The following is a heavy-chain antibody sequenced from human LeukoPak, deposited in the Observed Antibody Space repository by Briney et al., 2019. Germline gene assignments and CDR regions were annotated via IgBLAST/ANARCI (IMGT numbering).Heavy chain of an antibody. Sequence: SETLSLTCSVSGYSISSGYYWGWIRQPPGRGLEWIGSIYYSESTYYNPSLKSRVTISVDTSKNQFSLKLSSVTAADTAVYYCARHFGCSGGSCYYYYYMDVWGKGTTVTISS. CDR2: IYYSEST. V-gene: IGHV4-38-2*02. CDR3: ARHFGCSGGSCYYYYYMDV. D-gene: IGHD2-15*01. J-gene: IGHJ6*03. CDR1: GYSISSGYY.